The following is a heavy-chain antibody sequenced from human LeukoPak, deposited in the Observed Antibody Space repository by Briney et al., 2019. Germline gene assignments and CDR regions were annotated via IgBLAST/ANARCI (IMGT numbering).Heavy chain of an antibody. CDR3: ARDPRYFDGEYYFDY. J-gene: IGHJ4*02. CDR1: GYIFTGYY. V-gene: IGHV1-18*04. CDR2: ISAYNGNT. Sequence: ASVKVSCKASGYIFTGYYMHWVRQAPGQGLEWMGWISAYNGNTNYAQKLQGRVTMTTDTSTSTAYMELRSLRSDDTAVYYCARDPRYFDGEYYFDYWGQGTLVAVSS. D-gene: IGHD3-9*01.